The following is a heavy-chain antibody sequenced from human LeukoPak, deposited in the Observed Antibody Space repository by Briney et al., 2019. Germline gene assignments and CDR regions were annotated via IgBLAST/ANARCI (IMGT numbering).Heavy chain of an antibody. J-gene: IGHJ1*01. CDR1: GGTFSSYA. V-gene: IGHV1-69*13. Sequence: SVKVSCKASGGTFSSYAISWVRQAPGQGLEWMGGIIPIFGTANYAQKFQGRVTITADESTSTAYMELSSLRSEDTAVYYCARGHYYGSGSYYSSEYFQHWGQGTLVTVSS. D-gene: IGHD3-10*01. CDR2: IIPIFGTA. CDR3: ARGHYYGSGSYYSSEYFQH.